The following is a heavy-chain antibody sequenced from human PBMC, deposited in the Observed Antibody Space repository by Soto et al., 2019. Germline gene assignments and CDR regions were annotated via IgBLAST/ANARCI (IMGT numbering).Heavy chain of an antibody. J-gene: IGHJ6*02. Sequence: PVGSLRLSCAASGFTFNTYGMHWVRQAPVRVLEWVAVIWYDGSIKYYADSVKVRFTISRDNSKNTLYLQMNSLRAEDTAVYYCARIDCTGGSCRPYAYYDMDVWGQGTTVTVSS. CDR3: ARIDCTGGSCRPYAYYDMDV. V-gene: IGHV3-33*01. CDR1: GFTFNTYG. CDR2: IWYDGSIK. D-gene: IGHD2-15*01.